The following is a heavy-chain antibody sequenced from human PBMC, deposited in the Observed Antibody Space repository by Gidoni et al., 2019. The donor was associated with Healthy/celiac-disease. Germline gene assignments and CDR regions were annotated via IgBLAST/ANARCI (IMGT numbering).Heavy chain of an antibody. D-gene: IGHD3-3*01. Sequence: QVQLVESGGGVVQPGRSLRLSCAAPGFPFSRYGMHWVRQAPGKGLEWVAVISYDGSNKYYADSVKGRFTIARDNSKNTLYLQMNSLRAEDTAVYYCAKGLRFLEWLLCPPDYWGQGTLVTVSS. CDR2: ISYDGSNK. V-gene: IGHV3-30*18. J-gene: IGHJ4*02. CDR1: GFPFSRYG. CDR3: AKGLRFLEWLLCPPDY.